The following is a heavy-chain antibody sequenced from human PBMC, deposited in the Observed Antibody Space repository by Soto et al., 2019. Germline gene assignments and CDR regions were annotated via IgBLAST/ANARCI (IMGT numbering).Heavy chain of an antibody. V-gene: IGHV1-69*13. CDR3: ARRAEYLSSGHYYFDD. D-gene: IGHD6-19*01. CDR2: IIPSFGIS. CDR1: GGTFSSHG. J-gene: IGHJ4*02. Sequence: SVKVSCKASGGTFSSHGIFWMGQAPGQGREWMGGIIPSFGISNYAQRFQGRVTMTADEYTSTAYMELRRLRSDDTAVYYCARRAEYLSSGHYYFDDWGQGTLVTVAS.